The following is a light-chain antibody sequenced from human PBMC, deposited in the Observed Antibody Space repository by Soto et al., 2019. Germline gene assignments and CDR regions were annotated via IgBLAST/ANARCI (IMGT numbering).Light chain of an antibody. CDR2: PPS. V-gene: IGKV3-15*01. CDR1: HTVANN. Sequence: AMTQSTAILAVSPGERATVSCRARHTVANNLVWYQQRPRQAPRLLIYPPSTRATGIPARFSASGSGTEFPLTISRLQSEDFAVDYRQQHNNWPPWTFRQGPKV. J-gene: IGKJ1*01. CDR3: QQHNNWPPWT.